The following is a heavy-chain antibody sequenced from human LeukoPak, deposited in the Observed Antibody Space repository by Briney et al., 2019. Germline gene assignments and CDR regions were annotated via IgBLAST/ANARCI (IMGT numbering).Heavy chain of an antibody. V-gene: IGHV1-69*13. CDR2: IIPIFGTA. D-gene: IGHD2-21*01. Sequence: SVKVSCKASGGTFSSYAISWVRQAPGQGLEWMGGIIPIFGTANYAQKSQGRVTITADESTSTAYMELSSLRSEDTAVYYCASGPIHSILYYYGMDVWGQGTTVTVSS. CDR3: ASGPIHSILYYYGMDV. J-gene: IGHJ6*02. CDR1: GGTFSSYA.